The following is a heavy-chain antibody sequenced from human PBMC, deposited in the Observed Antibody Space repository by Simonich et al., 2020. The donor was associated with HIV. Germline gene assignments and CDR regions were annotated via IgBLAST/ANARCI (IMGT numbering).Heavy chain of an antibody. CDR2: MNPNSGNT. D-gene: IGHD1-26*01. V-gene: IGHV1-8*01. CDR1: GYTFTTYD. J-gene: IGHJ6*02. Sequence: QVQLVQSGSELKKPGASVKISCKTSGYTFTTYDINWVRQATGQGLEWMGWMNPNSGNTGYAQKSQGRVTMTRNTSINTAYMEMSSLRSEDTAVYYCAKLYSGSGRGLDVWGQGTTVTVSS. CDR3: AKLYSGSGRGLDV.